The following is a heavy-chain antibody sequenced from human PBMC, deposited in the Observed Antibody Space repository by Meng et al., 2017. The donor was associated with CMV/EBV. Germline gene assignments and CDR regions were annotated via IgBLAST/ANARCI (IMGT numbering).Heavy chain of an antibody. CDR3: VTWLWFGELSGYYFDY. J-gene: IGHJ4*02. D-gene: IGHD3-10*01. V-gene: IGHV4-39*07. CDR1: GGSISSSSYY. CDR2: IYYSGST. Sequence: QGSAQGLVKPAEPLSLTCIASGGSISSSSYYWGWIRQPPGKGLEWIGSIYYSGSTYYNPSLKSRVTISVDTSKNQFSLKLSSVTAADTAVYYCVTWLWFGELSGYYFDYWGQGTLVTVSS.